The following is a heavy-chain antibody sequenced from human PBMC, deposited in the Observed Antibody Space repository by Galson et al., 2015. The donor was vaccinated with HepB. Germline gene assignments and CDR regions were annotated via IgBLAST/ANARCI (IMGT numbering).Heavy chain of an antibody. CDR1: GGTFSSYA. CDR3: ARGPAYQLPSERAFCPFDP. J-gene: IGHJ5*02. CDR2: IIPIFGTA. D-gene: IGHD2-2*01. V-gene: IGHV1-69*13. Sequence: SVKVSCKASGGTFSSYAISWVRQAPGQGLEWMGGIIPIFGTANYAQKFQGRVTITADESTSTAYMELSSLRSEDTAVYYCARGPAYQLPSERAFCPFDPWGQGTLVTVSS.